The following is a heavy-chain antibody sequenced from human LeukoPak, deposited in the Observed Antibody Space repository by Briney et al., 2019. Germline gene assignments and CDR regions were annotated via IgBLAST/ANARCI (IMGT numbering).Heavy chain of an antibody. CDR2: IYYGGST. Sequence: SETLSLTCTVSGGSISSYYWSWIRQPPGKGLEWLGYIYYGGSTSYNPSLKSRVTISVDTSKNQLSLKLSSVTAADTAVYYCARYHRGSYYFDYWGQGTLVTVSS. V-gene: IGHV4-59*01. D-gene: IGHD1-26*01. J-gene: IGHJ4*02. CDR1: GGSISSYY. CDR3: ARYHRGSYYFDY.